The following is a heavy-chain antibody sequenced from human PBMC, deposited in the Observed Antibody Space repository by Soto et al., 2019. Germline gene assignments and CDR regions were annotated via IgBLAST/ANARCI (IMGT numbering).Heavy chain of an antibody. J-gene: IGHJ6*03. Sequence: QVQLVESGGGVVQPGRSLRLSCAASGFTFSSYGMHWVRQAPGKGLEWVAVISYDGSNKYYADSVKGRFTISRDSSKNTLYLQMNSLRAEDTAVYYCAKSPYYYYYMDVWGKGTTVTVSS. CDR2: ISYDGSNK. CDR3: AKSPYYYYYMDV. CDR1: GFTFSSYG. V-gene: IGHV3-30*18.